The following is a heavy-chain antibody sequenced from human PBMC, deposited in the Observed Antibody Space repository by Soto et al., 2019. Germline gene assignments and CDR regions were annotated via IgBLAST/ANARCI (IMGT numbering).Heavy chain of an antibody. V-gene: IGHV3-23*01. J-gene: IGHJ4*02. CDR1: GFTFSSYA. CDR3: AKLRDAWSYYFDY. Sequence: GGSLKISCAASGFTFSSYAMSWVRQAPGKGLEWVSAISGSGGSTYYADSVKGRFTISRDNSKNTLYLQMNSLRAEDTAVYYCAKLRDAWSYYFDYWGQGTLVTVSS. CDR2: ISGSGGST.